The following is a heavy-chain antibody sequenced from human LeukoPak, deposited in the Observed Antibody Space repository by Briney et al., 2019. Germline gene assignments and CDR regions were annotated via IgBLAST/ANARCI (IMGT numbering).Heavy chain of an antibody. Sequence: GGSLRLSCAASGFTFSNAWMSWVRQAPGKGLEWVGRIKSKTDGGTTDYAAPVKGRFTISRDDSKNTLYLQMNSLKTEDTAVYYCTTDQSDYSNYDLWLASDYYYYGMDVWGQGTTVTVSS. CDR1: GFTFSNAW. CDR2: IKSKTDGGTT. J-gene: IGHJ6*02. CDR3: TTDQSDYSNYDLWLASDYYYYGMDV. V-gene: IGHV3-15*01. D-gene: IGHD4-11*01.